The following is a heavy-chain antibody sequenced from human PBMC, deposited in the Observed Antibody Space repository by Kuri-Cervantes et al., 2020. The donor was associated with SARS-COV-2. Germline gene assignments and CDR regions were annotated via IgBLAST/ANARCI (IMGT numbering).Heavy chain of an antibody. D-gene: IGHD3-10*02. CDR1: GYTFTSYY. J-gene: IGHJ3*02. Sequence: ASVKVSCKASGYTFTSYYMHWVRQAPGQGLEWMGIINPSGGSTSYAQKFQGRVTMTRDASTSTVYMERSSLGSEDTAVYYFASHVGERRGGFSAFDIWGQGTMVTVSS. V-gene: IGHV1-46*01. CDR2: INPSGGST. CDR3: ASHVGERRGGFSAFDI.